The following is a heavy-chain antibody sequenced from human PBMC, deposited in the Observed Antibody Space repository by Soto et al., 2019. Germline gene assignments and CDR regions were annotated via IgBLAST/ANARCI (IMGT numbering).Heavy chain of an antibody. CDR2: INHSGST. V-gene: IGHV4-34*01. J-gene: IGHJ6*02. CDR3: ARLNGYCLRTNCHGYYGMDV. D-gene: IGHD2-2*03. Sequence: PSETLSLTCAVFGGSFSGYYWNWIRQPPGKGLEWIGEINHSGSTNYYSSLKSRVTISVDTSRNQFSLRLTSVTAADTGVYYCARLNGYCLRTNCHGYYGMDVWGQGTTVTVSS. CDR1: GGSFSGYY.